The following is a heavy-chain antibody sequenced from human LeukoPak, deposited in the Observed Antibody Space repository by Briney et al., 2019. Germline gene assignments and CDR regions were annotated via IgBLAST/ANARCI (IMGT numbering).Heavy chain of an antibody. J-gene: IGHJ3*02. V-gene: IGHV3-7*01. CDR1: GFTFSKFW. CDR2: IKEDGSEK. D-gene: IGHD2-2*01. CDR3: AGCISKNCDDAIDI. Sequence: GGSLRLSCVASGFTFSKFWMSWVRQAPGKGLEWVANIKEDGSEKFYVDSVKGRSTISRDNGENSLYLQINSVSAEDTAIYYCAGCISKNCDDAIDIWGHGTMVTVSS.